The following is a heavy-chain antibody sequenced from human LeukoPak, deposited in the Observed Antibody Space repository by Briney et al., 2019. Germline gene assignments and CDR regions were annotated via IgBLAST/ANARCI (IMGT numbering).Heavy chain of an antibody. J-gene: IGHJ4*02. CDR3: ARDFLYSSSSSDY. V-gene: IGHV1-2*02. CDR1: GYTFTGYY. CDR2: INPNSGGT. Sequence: ASVKVSCKASGYTFTGYYMHWVRQAPGQGLEWMGWINPNSGGTNYAQKFQGRVTMTRDTSISTAYMELSRLRSDDTAVYYCARDFLYSSSSSDYRGQGTLVTVSS. D-gene: IGHD6-6*01.